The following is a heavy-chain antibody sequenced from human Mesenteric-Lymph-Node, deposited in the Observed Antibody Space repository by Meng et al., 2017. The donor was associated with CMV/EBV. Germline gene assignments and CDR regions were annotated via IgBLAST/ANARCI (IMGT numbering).Heavy chain of an antibody. D-gene: IGHD1-26*01. J-gene: IGHJ6*02. CDR3: RGRNAAYGMDV. CDR1: GFTFSNYW. Sequence: GESLKISCAASGFTFSNYWMHWVRQVPGKGLVWVSRIDSDGSSTVYADSVKGRFIISRDNAKNTLFLQMNGLRGEDTAVYYCRGRNAAYGMDVWGQGTTVTVSS. CDR2: IDSDGSST. V-gene: IGHV3-74*01.